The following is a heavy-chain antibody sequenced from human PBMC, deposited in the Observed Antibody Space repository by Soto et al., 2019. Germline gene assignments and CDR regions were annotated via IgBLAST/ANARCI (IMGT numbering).Heavy chain of an antibody. CDR2: IYYSGST. V-gene: IGHV4-39*01. D-gene: IGHD6-13*01. CDR1: GGSISSSSYY. CDR3: ARPGRAAAGPFDY. Sequence: SETLSLTCTVSGGSISSSSYYWGWIRQPPGKGLEWIGSIYYSGSTYYNPSLKSRVTITVDTSKNQFSLKLSSVTAADTAVYYCARPGRAAAGPFDYWGQGTLVTVSS. J-gene: IGHJ4*02.